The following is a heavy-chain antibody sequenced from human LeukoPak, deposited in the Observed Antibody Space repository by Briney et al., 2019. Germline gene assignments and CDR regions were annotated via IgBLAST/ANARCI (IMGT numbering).Heavy chain of an antibody. CDR3: AKDANDFWSGYLGAFDI. J-gene: IGHJ3*02. CDR1: GFTVSSNY. CDR2: IRYDGSNK. V-gene: IGHV3-30*02. Sequence: GGSLRLSCAASGFTVSSNYMNWVRQAPGKGLEWVAFIRYDGSNKYYADSVKGRSTISRDNSKNTLYLQMNSLRAEDTAVYYCAKDANDFWSGYLGAFDIWGQGTMVTVSS. D-gene: IGHD3-3*01.